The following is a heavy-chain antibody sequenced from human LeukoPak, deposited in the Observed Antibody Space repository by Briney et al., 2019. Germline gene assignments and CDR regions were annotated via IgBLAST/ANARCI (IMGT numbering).Heavy chain of an antibody. CDR2: VSGGSDYI. V-gene: IGHV3-21*01. CDR1: SLNFSLVG. Sequence: PGGCLTLSCAPSSLNFSLVGMSSVRQAPGKWLGSHSSVSGGSDYIYYAVSLKGRFTISRDNAKSSVYLQRNSLRAEDTAVYYCARDAYCGGDCSQTLDYWGQGTRVTVSS. D-gene: IGHD2-21*02. J-gene: IGHJ4*02. CDR3: ARDAYCGGDCSQTLDY.